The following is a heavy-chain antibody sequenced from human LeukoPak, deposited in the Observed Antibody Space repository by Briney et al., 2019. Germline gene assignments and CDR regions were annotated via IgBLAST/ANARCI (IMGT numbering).Heavy chain of an antibody. CDR2: INPNSGGT. CDR3: ARDRAVLRAFDI. Sequence: ASVKVSCKASGYTITGYYMHWVRQAPGQGLEWMGWINPNSGGTNYAQKFQGRVTMTRDTSISTAYMELSRLRSDDTAVYYCARDRAVLRAFDIWGQGTMVTVSS. CDR1: GYTITGYY. J-gene: IGHJ3*02. D-gene: IGHD6-19*01. V-gene: IGHV1-2*02.